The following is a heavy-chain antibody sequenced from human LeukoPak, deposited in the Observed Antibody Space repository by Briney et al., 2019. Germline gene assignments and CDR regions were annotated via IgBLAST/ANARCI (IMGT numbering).Heavy chain of an antibody. D-gene: IGHD6-13*01. Sequence: SETLSLTCTVSGGSISSYYWSWIRQPPGKGLEWIGYIYYSGSTNYNPSLKSRVTISVDASKNQFSLKLSSVTAADTAVYYCARTYSSSWPSYFDPWGQGTLVTVSS. V-gene: IGHV4-59*08. CDR1: GGSISSYY. CDR3: ARTYSSSWPSYFDP. CDR2: IYYSGST. J-gene: IGHJ5*02.